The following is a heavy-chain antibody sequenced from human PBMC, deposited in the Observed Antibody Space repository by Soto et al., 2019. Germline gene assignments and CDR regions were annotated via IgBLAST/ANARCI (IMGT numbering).Heavy chain of an antibody. D-gene: IGHD5-12*01. Sequence: QVHLQQWGAGLLKPSETLSLTCAVYGESFIGYYWTWIRQPPGKGLEWIGEINHRGSANYNPSLKSRVTISVDTSNNQFSLKLSSVTAAGTSVYYCARTDIVTKNCFDPWGQGTLVTVSS. CDR2: INHRGSA. CDR3: ARTDIVTKNCFDP. J-gene: IGHJ5*02. V-gene: IGHV4-34*02. CDR1: GESFIGYY.